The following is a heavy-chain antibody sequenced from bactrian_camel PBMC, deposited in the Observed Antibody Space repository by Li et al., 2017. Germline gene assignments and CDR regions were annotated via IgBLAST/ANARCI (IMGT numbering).Heavy chain of an antibody. CDR3: AAARRSSDFRRFDS. Sequence: HVQLVESGGGSVQAGGSLTLSCAASGYILSSSCMAWFRQAPGKEREGVAAINSEGATYYADSVKGHFVISRDNGKNTLYLQMNSLMSEDTAVYYCAAARRSSDFRRFDSWGQGTQVTVS. V-gene: IGHV3S1*01. J-gene: IGHJ6*01. D-gene: IGHD4*01. CDR1: GYILSSSC. CDR2: INSEGAT.